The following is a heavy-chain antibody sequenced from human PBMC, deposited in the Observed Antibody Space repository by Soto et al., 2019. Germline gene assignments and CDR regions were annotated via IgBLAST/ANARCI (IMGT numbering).Heavy chain of an antibody. J-gene: IGHJ4*02. CDR2: ISGCGDAT. CDR3: PKNSMGSVTFTVLYYFDY. V-gene: IGHV3-23*01. CDR1: GFTFGNYA. Sequence: EVQLLESGGGLVQPGGSLRLSCAASGFTFGNYALSWVRQAPGKGLEWVSVISGCGDATYYADSVKGRFTTSRDNSKNTVNLQINSLRAEDTAVYYSPKNSMGSVTFTVLYYFDYWGQGTLSTVSP. D-gene: IGHD3-10*01.